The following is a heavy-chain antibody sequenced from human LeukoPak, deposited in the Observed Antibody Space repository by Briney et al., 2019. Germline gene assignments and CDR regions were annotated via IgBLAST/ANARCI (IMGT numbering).Heavy chain of an antibody. J-gene: IGHJ5*02. CDR2: ISYDGSNK. V-gene: IGHV3-30-3*01. D-gene: IGHD2-2*01. CDR1: GFTFSSYA. CDR3: ARARRGYCSSTSCYLFDP. Sequence: GGSLRLSCAASGFTFSSYAMHWVRQAPGKGLEWVAVISYDGSNKYYADSVKGRFTISRDNSKNTLYLQMNSLRAEDTAVYYCARARRGYCSSTSCYLFDPWGQGTLVTVSS.